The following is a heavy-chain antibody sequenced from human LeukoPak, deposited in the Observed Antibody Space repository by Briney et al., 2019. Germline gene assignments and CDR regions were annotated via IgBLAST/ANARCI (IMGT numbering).Heavy chain of an antibody. D-gene: IGHD3-22*01. CDR2: IYYSGST. CDR3: AREASYHYDSSGYFGNWYFDL. V-gene: IGHV4-31*03. J-gene: IGHJ2*01. Sequence: PSETLSLTCTVSGGSISSGGYYWSWIRQHPGKGLEWIGYIYYSGSTYYNPSLKSRVTISVDTSKNQFSLKLSSVTAADTAVYYCAREASYHYDSSGYFGNWYFDLWGRGTLVTVSS. CDR1: GGSISSGGYY.